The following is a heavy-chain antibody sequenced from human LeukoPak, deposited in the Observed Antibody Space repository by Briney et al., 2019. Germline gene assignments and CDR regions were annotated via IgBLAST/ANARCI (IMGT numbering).Heavy chain of an antibody. Sequence: GGSPRLSCAASGFTVSSNYMSWVRQAPGKGLEWVSVIYSSGSTDYADSVKGRFTISRDNSKNTLYLQMNSLRAEDTAVYYCARDCSSTSCYLGAFDIWGQGTMVTVSS. J-gene: IGHJ3*02. CDR1: GFTVSSNY. CDR2: IYSSGST. CDR3: ARDCSSTSCYLGAFDI. D-gene: IGHD2-2*01. V-gene: IGHV3-53*01.